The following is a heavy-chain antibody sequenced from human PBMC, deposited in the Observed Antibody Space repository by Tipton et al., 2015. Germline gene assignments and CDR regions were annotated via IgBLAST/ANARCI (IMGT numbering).Heavy chain of an antibody. CDR1: GVSISSRGYY. CDR2: VYYSGST. V-gene: IGHV4-61*05. D-gene: IGHD4/OR15-4a*01. J-gene: IGHJ5*01. Sequence: PGLVKPSETLSLTCSVSGVSISSRGYYWGWIRQPPGKGLEWIGYVYYSGSTNYNPSLKSRVTISVDMSKNQFSLKLSSVAAADTAVYFCARRSMVGQRGLDSWGQGTLVTVSS. CDR3: ARRSMVGQRGLDS.